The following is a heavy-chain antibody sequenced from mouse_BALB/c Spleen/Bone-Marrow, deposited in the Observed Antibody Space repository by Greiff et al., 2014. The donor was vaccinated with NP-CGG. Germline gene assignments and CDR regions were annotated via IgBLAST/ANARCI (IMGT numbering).Heavy chain of an antibody. CDR1: GFTFSDYY. CDR3: TRSGKRYGAMDY. J-gene: IGHJ4*01. V-gene: IGHV5-4*02. CDR2: ISDGGTYT. D-gene: IGHD2-10*02. Sequence: VQLKESGGGLVKPGGSLKLSCAASGFTFSDYYMYWVRQTPEKRLEWVATISDGGTYTFYPDSVKGRFTISRDNAKNNLYLQMSSLQSEDTAMYYCTRSGKRYGAMDYWGQRTSVTVSS.